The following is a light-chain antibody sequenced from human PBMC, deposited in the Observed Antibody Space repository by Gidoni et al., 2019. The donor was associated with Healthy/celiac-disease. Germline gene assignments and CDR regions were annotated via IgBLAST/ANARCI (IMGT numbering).Light chain of an antibody. V-gene: IGLV2-23*02. J-gene: IGLJ3*02. Sequence: QSALTQPASVSGSPGQSITISVTGTSSDVGSYNLVSWYQQHPGKAPKLMIYEVSKRPSGVSNRFSGSKSGNTASLTISGLQAEDEADYYCCSYAGSSTWVFGGGTKLTVL. CDR2: EVS. CDR3: CSYAGSSTWV. CDR1: SSDVGSYNL.